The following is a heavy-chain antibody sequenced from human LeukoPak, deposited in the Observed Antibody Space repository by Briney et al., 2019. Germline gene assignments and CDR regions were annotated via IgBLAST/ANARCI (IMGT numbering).Heavy chain of an antibody. D-gene: IGHD1-26*01. J-gene: IGHJ4*02. V-gene: IGHV4-39*01. CDR2: IYYSRST. Sequence: SETLSLSCTVSGGSISSRSYYWGWIRQPPGMGLEWIGSIYYSRSTYYNPSLKSRVTISVDTSKNQFSLKLSSVTAADTAVYYCARSPGGYYFDYWGEGTLVTVSS. CDR3: ARSPGGYYFDY. CDR1: GGSISSRSYY.